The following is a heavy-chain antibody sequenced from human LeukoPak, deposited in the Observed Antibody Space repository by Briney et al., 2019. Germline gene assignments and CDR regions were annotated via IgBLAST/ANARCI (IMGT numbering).Heavy chain of an antibody. D-gene: IGHD6-19*01. CDR1: GGSFSGYY. CDR3: ARDSGSGWSVYYYYYYMDV. J-gene: IGHJ6*03. V-gene: IGHV4-34*01. Sequence: SETLSLTCAVYGGSFSGYYWSWIRQPPGKGLEWIGEINHSGSTNYNPSLKSRVTISVDTSKNQFSLKLSSVTAADTAVYYCARDSGSGWSVYYYYYYMDVWGKGTTVTVSS. CDR2: INHSGST.